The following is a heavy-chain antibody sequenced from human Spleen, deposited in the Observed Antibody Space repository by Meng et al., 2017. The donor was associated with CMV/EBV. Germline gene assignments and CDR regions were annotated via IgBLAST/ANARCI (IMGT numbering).Heavy chain of an antibody. Sequence: SGGSFSSYAISWGRQAPGQGLEWMGGIIPIFGTANYAQKLQGRVTISTDESRSTAYMELSSLRSEDTAVYYCARGRDHYDFWSGYDNWGQGTLVTVSS. CDR2: IIPIFGTA. V-gene: IGHV1-69*05. D-gene: IGHD3-3*01. J-gene: IGHJ4*02. CDR3: ARGRDHYDFWSGYDN. CDR1: GGSFSSYA.